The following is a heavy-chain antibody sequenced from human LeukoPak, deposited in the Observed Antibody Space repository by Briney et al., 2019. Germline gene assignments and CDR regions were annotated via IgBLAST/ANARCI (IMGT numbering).Heavy chain of an antibody. D-gene: IGHD3-16*02. CDR2: ISSSGSNI. Sequence: PGGSLRLSCAASGFTFSDYYMSWIRQAPGKGLEWVSYISSSGSNIYYADSVKGRFTISRDNAKNSLYLQVNSLRAEDTAVYYCARGSFLITFGGFIGWGQGTLVTVSS. V-gene: IGHV3-11*04. CDR3: ARGSFLITFGGFIG. J-gene: IGHJ4*02. CDR1: GFTFSDYY.